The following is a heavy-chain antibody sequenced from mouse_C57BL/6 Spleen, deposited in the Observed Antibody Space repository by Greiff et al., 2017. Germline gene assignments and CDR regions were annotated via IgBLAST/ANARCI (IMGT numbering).Heavy chain of an antibody. CDR1: GYAFSSYW. V-gene: IGHV1-80*01. Sequence: QVQLKESGAELVKPGASVKISCKASGYAFSSYWMNWVKQRPGKGLEWIGQIYPGDGDTNYNGKFKGKATLTADKSSSTAYMQLSSLTSEDSAVYFCARSYYDYAHWYFDVWGTGTTVTVSS. CDR3: ARSYYDYAHWYFDV. D-gene: IGHD2-4*01. CDR2: IYPGDGDT. J-gene: IGHJ1*03.